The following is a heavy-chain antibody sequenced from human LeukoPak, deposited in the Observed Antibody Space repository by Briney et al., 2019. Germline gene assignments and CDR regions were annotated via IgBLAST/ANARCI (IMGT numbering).Heavy chain of an antibody. CDR1: GFTFSSYW. CDR2: IKQDGSEK. V-gene: IGHV3-7*01. Sequence: GGSLRLSCAASGFTFSSYWMSWVRQTPEKGLEWVANIKQDGSEKYYVDSVKGRFTNSRDNAKNSMFLQMNSLRAEDTAVYYCARGVSGYDYYFDYWGQGTLVTVSS. J-gene: IGHJ4*02. CDR3: ARGVSGYDYYFDY. D-gene: IGHD5-12*01.